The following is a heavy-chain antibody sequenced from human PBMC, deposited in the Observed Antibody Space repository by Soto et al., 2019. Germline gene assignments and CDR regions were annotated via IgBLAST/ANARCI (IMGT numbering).Heavy chain of an antibody. V-gene: IGHV3-23*01. Sequence: GSLRLSCAASGFTFSAYAMTWVRQAPGKGLEWVSGVSDSGGTTYYADSVKGRFTISRDNSRNTLFLQMNSLRGEDTAVYYCVQRGGSGYYGAFDYWGEGTLVTVSS. CDR3: VQRGGSGYYGAFDY. J-gene: IGHJ4*02. CDR1: GFTFSAYA. CDR2: VSDSGGTT. D-gene: IGHD3-22*01.